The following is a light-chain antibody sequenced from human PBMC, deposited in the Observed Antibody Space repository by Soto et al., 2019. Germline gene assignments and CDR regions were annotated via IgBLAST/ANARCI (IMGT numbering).Light chain of an antibody. V-gene: IGLV2-8*01. J-gene: IGLJ3*02. CDR1: SSEVGGYNF. CDR3: SPYAGGSKWV. CDR2: EVS. Sequence: QSVLPQPPYASGSPGQSVTISCTGTSSEVGGYNFVSWYQQHPGKTPKFMIYEVSKRPAGVPDRFSGSKSGNTASLTVSGLQDGDEADYYFSPYAGGSKWVFGGGTKLTVL.